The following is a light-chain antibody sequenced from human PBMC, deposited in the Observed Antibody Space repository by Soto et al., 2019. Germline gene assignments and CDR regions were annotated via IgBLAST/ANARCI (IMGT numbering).Light chain of an antibody. CDR1: SSDVGSYNL. V-gene: IGLV2-23*01. J-gene: IGLJ2*01. CDR2: EGS. CDR3: SSYAGSSTHVV. Sequence: QSALTKPASGSGSPGQSITISCTGISSDVGSYNLVSWYQQHPGKAPKVMIYEGSKRPSGVSNRFSGSRPGNTASLTISGLQAEDEAHYYCSSYAGSSTHVVFGGGTQLTVL.